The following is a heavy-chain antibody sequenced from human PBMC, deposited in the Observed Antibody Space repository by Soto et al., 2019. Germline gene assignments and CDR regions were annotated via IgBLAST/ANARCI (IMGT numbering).Heavy chain of an antibody. Sequence: SVKVSCKASGYTFTSYGISWVRQAPGQGLEWMGWISAYNGNTNYAQKLQGRVTMTTDTSTSTADMELRSLRSDDTAVYYCAREGDYYDSSGYSAYYYYYGMDVWGQGTTVTVSS. CDR1: GYTFTSYG. D-gene: IGHD3-22*01. J-gene: IGHJ6*01. V-gene: IGHV1-18*01. CDR2: ISAYNGNT. CDR3: AREGDYYDSSGYSAYYYYYGMDV.